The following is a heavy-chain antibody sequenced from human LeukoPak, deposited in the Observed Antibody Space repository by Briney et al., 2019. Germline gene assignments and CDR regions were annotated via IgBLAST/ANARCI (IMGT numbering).Heavy chain of an antibody. CDR1: GGSISSSSYY. CDR3: ARAGRYQLLFDY. D-gene: IGHD2-2*01. CDR2: IYYSGST. Sequence: SETLSLTCTVSGGSISSSSYYWGWIRQPPGKGLEWIGSIYYSGSTYYSPSLKSRVTISVDTSKNQFSLKLSSVTAADTAVYYCARAGRYQLLFDYWGQGTLVTVSS. V-gene: IGHV4-39*01. J-gene: IGHJ4*02.